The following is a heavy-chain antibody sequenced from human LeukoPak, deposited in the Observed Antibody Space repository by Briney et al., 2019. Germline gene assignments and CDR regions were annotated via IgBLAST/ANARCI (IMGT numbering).Heavy chain of an antibody. J-gene: IGHJ4*01. Sequence: GGSLRLSCAASGFTFSSYGMHWVRQAPGKGLEWVAFIRYDGSNKYYADSVKGRFTISRDNSKNTLYLQMNSLRAEDTAVYYCAKGALRGYTYGYTPYYFDYWATEPWSPSPQ. CDR3: AKGALRGYTYGYTPYYFDY. CDR2: IRYDGSNK. CDR1: GFTFSSYG. V-gene: IGHV3-30*02. D-gene: IGHD5-18*01.